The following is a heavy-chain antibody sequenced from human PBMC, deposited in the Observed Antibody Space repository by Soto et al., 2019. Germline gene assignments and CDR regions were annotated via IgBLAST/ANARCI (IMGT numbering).Heavy chain of an antibody. CDR3: ARGPSLWGDV. CDR1: GYTFTSYA. J-gene: IGHJ6*02. D-gene: IGHD3-10*01. V-gene: IGHV1-3*01. Sequence: QVQLVQSGAEVKKPGASVKVSCKASGYTFTSYAMHWVRQAPGQRLEWMGWINAGNGNTKYSQKFQGRVTITRDTSASTADMELSSLRSEDTAVYYCARGPSLWGDVWGQATTVTVSS. CDR2: INAGNGNT.